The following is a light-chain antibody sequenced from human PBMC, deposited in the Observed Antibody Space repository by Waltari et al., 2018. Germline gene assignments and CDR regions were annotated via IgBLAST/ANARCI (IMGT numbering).Light chain of an antibody. CDR3: SSYTSTSTVL. J-gene: IGLJ2*01. CDR1: SSDVGDYNY. V-gene: IGLV2-14*01. CDR2: EVT. Sequence: QSALTQPASVSGSPGQSILISCTGTSSDVGDYNYVSWYQQHPGKAPKLMIYEVTNRPSGVSNRFSGSKSGNTASLTISGLQAEDEADYYCSSYTSTSTVLFGGGTKLTVL.